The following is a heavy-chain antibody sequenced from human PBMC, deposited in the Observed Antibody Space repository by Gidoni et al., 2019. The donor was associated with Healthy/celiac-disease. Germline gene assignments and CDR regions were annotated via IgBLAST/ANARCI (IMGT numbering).Heavy chain of an antibody. CDR3: VVYYDFWSGYHFDY. CDR1: GFSLSTSGVG. CDR2: IYWDDDK. Sequence: QITLKESGPTLVKPTQTLTLTCTFSGFSLSTSGVGVGWIRQPPGKALEWLALIYWDDDKRYSPSLKSRLTITKDTSKNQWVLTMTNMDPVDTATYYCVVYYDFWSGYHFDYWGQGTLVTVSS. V-gene: IGHV2-5*02. J-gene: IGHJ4*02. D-gene: IGHD3-3*01.